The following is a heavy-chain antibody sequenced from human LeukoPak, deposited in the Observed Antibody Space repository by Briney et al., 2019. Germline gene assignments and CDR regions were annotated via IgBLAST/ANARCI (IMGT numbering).Heavy chain of an antibody. J-gene: IGHJ3*02. D-gene: IGHD2-2*01. Sequence: SETLSLTCTVSGDSISSYYWSWIRQPPGKGLEWIGYIYYTGSTNYNPSLKSQVTISVDTSKNQFSLKLSSVTAADTAVYYCARDRCGRTSCYPGAFDIWGQGTMVTVSS. CDR2: IYYTGST. CDR3: ARDRCGRTSCYPGAFDI. V-gene: IGHV4-59*01. CDR1: GDSISSYY.